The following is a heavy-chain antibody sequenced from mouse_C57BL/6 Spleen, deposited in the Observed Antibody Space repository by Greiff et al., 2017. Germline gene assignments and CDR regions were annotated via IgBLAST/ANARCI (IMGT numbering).Heavy chain of an antibody. D-gene: IGHD1-1*01. V-gene: IGHV2-4*01. Sequence: VMLVESGPGLVQPSQSLSITCTVSGFSLTSYGVHWVRQPPGKGLEWLGVIWSGGSTDYNAAFITRLIISKDNSKSKVFFKMTSLQADDTAIYYCAKEAVVAPLFDYWGQGTTLTVSS. J-gene: IGHJ2*01. CDR2: IWSGGST. CDR3: AKEAVVAPLFDY. CDR1: GFSLTSYG.